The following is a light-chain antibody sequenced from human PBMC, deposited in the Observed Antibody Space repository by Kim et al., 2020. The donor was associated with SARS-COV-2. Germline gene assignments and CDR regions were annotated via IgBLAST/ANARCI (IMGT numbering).Light chain of an antibody. Sequence: LSPGEIALLSCRARQTIASNYLAWYQQRPGQSPRLLFYAASKKATGVPGRFTAIGSGTDFTLTINSLEPEDSAVYYCQQYGNSPLIFGGGTKLEI. CDR1: QTIASNY. CDR2: AAS. V-gene: IGKV3-20*01. CDR3: QQYGNSPLI. J-gene: IGKJ4*01.